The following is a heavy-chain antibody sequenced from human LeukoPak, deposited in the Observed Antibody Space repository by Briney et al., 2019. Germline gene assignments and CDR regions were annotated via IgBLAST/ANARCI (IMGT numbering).Heavy chain of an antibody. Sequence: PSETLSLTCTVSGGSISSGSYYWSWIRQPAGKGLEWIGRIYTSGSTNYNPSLKSRVTISVDTSKNQFSLKLSSVTAADTAVYYCERDLMTTFSRFDPWGQGTLVTVSS. CDR1: GGSISSGSYY. D-gene: IGHD4-11*01. J-gene: IGHJ5*02. CDR2: IYTSGST. V-gene: IGHV4-61*02. CDR3: ERDLMTTFSRFDP.